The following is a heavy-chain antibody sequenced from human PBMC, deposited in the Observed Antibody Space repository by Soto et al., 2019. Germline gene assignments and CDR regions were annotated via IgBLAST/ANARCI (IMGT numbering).Heavy chain of an antibody. CDR2: INPNSGGT. CDR1: GYTFTGYY. CDR3: ARVPNDFWSGYPFDS. J-gene: IGHJ5*01. Sequence: ASVKVSCKASGYTFTGYYMHWVRQAPGQGLEWMGWINPNSGGTNYAQKFQGRVTMTRDTSISTAYMELSRLRSDDTAVYYCARVPNDFWSGYPFDSWGQGALVTVSS. V-gene: IGHV1-2*02. D-gene: IGHD3-3*01.